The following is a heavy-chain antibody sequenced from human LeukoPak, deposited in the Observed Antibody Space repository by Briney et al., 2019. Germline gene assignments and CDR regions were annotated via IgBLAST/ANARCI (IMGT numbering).Heavy chain of an antibody. V-gene: IGHV1-2*04. CDR2: INPNSGGT. J-gene: IGHJ6*02. CDR3: ARESPYYYYGMDV. Sequence: ASVKVSCKASGYTFTGYYMHWVRQAPGQGLEWMGRINPNSGGTNYAQKFQGWVTMTRDTSISTAYMELSRLRSDDTAVYYCARESPYYYYGMDVWGQGTTVTVSS. CDR1: GYTFTGYY.